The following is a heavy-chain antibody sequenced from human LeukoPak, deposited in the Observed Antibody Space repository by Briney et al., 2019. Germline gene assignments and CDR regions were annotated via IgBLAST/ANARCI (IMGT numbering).Heavy chain of an antibody. CDR1: GYTFTSYY. D-gene: IGHD6-19*01. Sequence: ASVKVSCKASGYTFTSYYMHWVRQAPGQGLEWMGIINPSGGSTSYAQKFQGRVSMTRDTSTRTVYMELSSLRSDDTAVYYCAREASSGLGEDWFDPWGQGTLVTVSS. J-gene: IGHJ5*02. CDR3: AREASSGLGEDWFDP. CDR2: INPSGGST. V-gene: IGHV1-46*01.